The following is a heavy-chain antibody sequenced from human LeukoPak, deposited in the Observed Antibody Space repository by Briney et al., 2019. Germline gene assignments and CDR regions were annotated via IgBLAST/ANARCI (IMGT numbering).Heavy chain of an antibody. J-gene: IGHJ4*02. CDR1: GFTFTDYA. V-gene: IGHV3-23*01. D-gene: IGHD6-19*01. CDR3: AKDSSSSGWASKTDY. Sequence: QPGGSLRLSCAASGFTFTDYAMSWVRQVPGKGLEWVSTISSSGHSTYYTDSVKGRFTVSRDNSENTVFLQMNSLRAEDTAIYNCAKDSSSSGWASKTDYWGQGTLVTVSS. CDR2: ISSSGHST.